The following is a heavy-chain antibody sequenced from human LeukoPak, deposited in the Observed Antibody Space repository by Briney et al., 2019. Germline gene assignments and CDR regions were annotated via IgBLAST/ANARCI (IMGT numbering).Heavy chain of an antibody. D-gene: IGHD5-18*01. V-gene: IGHV4-59*11. CDR2: LFDSVNT. Sequence: SETLSLTCTVSGGSISSHYWSWIRQPPGKGLEWIAYLFDSVNTKDNPSLQSRLTLSADTSKNQSSLRLSSVTAADTAVYYCATIKRGSIFGYFDFWGQGIKVTVSS. CDR1: GGSISSHY. J-gene: IGHJ4*02. CDR3: ATIKRGSIFGYFDF.